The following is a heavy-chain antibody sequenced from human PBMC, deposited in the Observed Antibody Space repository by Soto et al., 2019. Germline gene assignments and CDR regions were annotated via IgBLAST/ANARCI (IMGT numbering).Heavy chain of an antibody. CDR1: GYSISSGDY. CDR2: VYYSGST. Sequence: PSEPLSLTCAVSGYSISSGDYWGWIRQAPGKGLEWIGSVYYSGSTHYEPSLRGRIAISVDTLKSQFSLRLTSVTAADTAMYFGARNISTYFDSWGQGIPVTVSS. V-gene: IGHV4-38-2*01. D-gene: IGHD3-9*01. J-gene: IGHJ4*02. CDR3: ARNISTYFDS.